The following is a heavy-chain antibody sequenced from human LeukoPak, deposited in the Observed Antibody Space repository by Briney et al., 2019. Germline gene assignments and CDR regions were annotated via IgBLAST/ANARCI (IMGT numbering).Heavy chain of an antibody. CDR3: ASGAPSYYYYGMDV. J-gene: IGHJ6*02. V-gene: IGHV1-2*02. CDR2: INLNSGGT. CDR1: GYTFTGYY. Sequence: ASVKVSCKASGYTFTGYYMHWVRQAPGQGLEWMGWINLNSGGTNYAQKFQGRVTMTRDTSISTAYMELSRLRSDDTAVYYCASGAPSYYYYGMDVWGQGTTVTVSS.